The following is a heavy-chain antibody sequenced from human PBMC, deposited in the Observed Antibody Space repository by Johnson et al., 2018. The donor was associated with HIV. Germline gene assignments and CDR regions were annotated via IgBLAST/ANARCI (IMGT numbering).Heavy chain of an antibody. CDR2: ISSSGSSV. J-gene: IGHJ3*02. Sequence: VLLVESGGVVVQPGGSLRLSCAASGFTFADYTMHWIRQAPGKGLECLAYISSSGSSVYYTDSVKGWFTVSSDNAKNSLYLQMNSLRAEDTALYYCARGMYYYDTSGYLIRPRAFDIWGQGTVVTVSS. D-gene: IGHD3-22*01. CDR1: GFTFADYT. V-gene: IGHV3-48*04. CDR3: ARGMYYYDTSGYLIRPRAFDI.